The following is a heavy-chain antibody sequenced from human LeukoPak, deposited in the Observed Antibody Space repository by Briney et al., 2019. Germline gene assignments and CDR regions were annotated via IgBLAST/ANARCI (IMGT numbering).Heavy chain of an antibody. CDR3: ARGDLVVTLEGPIDY. D-gene: IGHD2-21*02. CDR1: GFTFSNYE. V-gene: IGHV3-48*03. Sequence: PGGSLRLSCAASGFTFSNYEMNWVRQAPGKGLEWISHISNFGDIIHYADSVEGRFTISRDNAKNSLYLQMDSLRAEDTAVYYCARGDLVVTLEGPIDYWGQGTLVTVPS. CDR2: ISNFGDII. J-gene: IGHJ4*02.